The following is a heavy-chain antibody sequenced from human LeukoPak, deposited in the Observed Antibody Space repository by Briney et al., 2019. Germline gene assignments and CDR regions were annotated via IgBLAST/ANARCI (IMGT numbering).Heavy chain of an antibody. CDR2: IFNGGST. CDR1: GFAVSSNH. V-gene: IGHV3-53*01. J-gene: IGHJ4*02. D-gene: IGHD6-19*01. CDR3: ASWPVGWYGEDS. Sequence: PGGSLRLSCAASGFAVSSNHMNWVRQAPGKGLEWVSVIFNGGSTYYADSVKGRFTISRDNSKNTLYLQMNSLRVEDTAVYYCASWPVGWYGEDSWGQGTLVTVSS.